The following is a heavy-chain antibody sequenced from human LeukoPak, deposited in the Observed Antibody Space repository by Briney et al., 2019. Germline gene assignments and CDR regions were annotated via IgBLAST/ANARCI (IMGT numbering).Heavy chain of an antibody. CDR3: ASGVRCSSTSCFNGQYYYYYMDV. J-gene: IGHJ6*03. CDR1: GGSISSGSYY. Sequence: SETLSLTCTVSGGSISSGSYYWSWIRQPAGKGLEWIRRIYTSGSTNYNPSLKSRVTISVDTSKNQFSLKLSSVTAADTAVYYCASGVRCSSTSCFNGQYYYYYMDVWGKGTTVTVSS. D-gene: IGHD2-2*01. V-gene: IGHV4-61*02. CDR2: IYTSGST.